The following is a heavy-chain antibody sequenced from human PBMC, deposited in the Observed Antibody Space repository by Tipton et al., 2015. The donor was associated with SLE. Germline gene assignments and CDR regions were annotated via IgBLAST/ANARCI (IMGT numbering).Heavy chain of an antibody. D-gene: IGHD6-13*01. CDR1: GGSISSSSYY. CDR2: IYYTGST. Sequence: TLSLTCTVSGGSISSSSYYWGWIRQPPGKGLEWIGSIYYTGSTNHNPSLKSRVSISVDTSKNQFSLKLSSVTAADTAVYYCATGRGDSSSWYDWFDPWGQGTLVIVSS. CDR3: ATGRGDSSSWYDWFDP. J-gene: IGHJ5*02. V-gene: IGHV4-39*07.